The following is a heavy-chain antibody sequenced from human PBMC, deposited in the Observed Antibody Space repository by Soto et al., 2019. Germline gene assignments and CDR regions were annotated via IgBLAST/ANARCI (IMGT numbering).Heavy chain of an antibody. J-gene: IGHJ4*02. CDR2: ISYDGSNQ. CDR3: AKALGELSPESYDH. D-gene: IGHD3-16*02. CDR1: GFTFSDYG. Sequence: GGSLRLSCAASGFTFSDYGVHWVRQAPGKGLEWVAIISYDGSNQYYADSVKGRFTISRDNSKNTLYLQMNSLRPEDTAVYYCAKALGELSPESYDHWGQGVLVTV. V-gene: IGHV3-30*18.